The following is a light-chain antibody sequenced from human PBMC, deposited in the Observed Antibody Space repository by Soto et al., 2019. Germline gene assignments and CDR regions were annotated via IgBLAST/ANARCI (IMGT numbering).Light chain of an antibody. Sequence: EIVSTQSPGTLSLSPGERATLSCRASQSVSSYLAWYQQKPGQAPRLLIYATSTRATGIPARFSGSGSGTEFTLTISSLQSEDFAVYYCQQYNNWPLTFGGGTKVDIK. CDR2: ATS. CDR1: QSVSSY. CDR3: QQYNNWPLT. J-gene: IGKJ4*01. V-gene: IGKV3-15*01.